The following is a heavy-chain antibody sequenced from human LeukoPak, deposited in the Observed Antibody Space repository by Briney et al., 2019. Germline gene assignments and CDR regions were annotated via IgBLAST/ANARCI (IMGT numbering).Heavy chain of an antibody. D-gene: IGHD1-26*01. CDR3: ARDSGSGNTDY. J-gene: IGHJ4*02. V-gene: IGHV1-3*01. CDR1: GYTFTSYA. CDR2: ISAGNGNT. Sequence: ASVKVSCKASGYTFTSYAIHWVRQAPGQRLEWMGWISAGNGNTKYSQNFQGRVTFISNTSATTAFMELSSLGSEDAAVYYCARDSGSGNTDYWGQGTWSPSPQ.